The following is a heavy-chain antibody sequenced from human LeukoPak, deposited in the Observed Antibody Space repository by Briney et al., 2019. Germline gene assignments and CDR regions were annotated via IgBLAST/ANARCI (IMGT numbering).Heavy chain of an antibody. CDR3: TRGRRIVVLPGRGYFDL. CDR1: GDSISSSSYY. J-gene: IGHJ2*01. D-gene: IGHD4/OR15-4a*01. Sequence: SETLSLTCNVSGDSISSSSYYWSWIRVPPGKGLEWIGSIYYAGSTYYNPSLKSRVTLSVDTSTNHFSLNIKSVTAADTAMYYCTRGRRIVVLPGRGYFDLWGRGTLVTVSS. CDR2: IYYAGST. V-gene: IGHV4-39*02.